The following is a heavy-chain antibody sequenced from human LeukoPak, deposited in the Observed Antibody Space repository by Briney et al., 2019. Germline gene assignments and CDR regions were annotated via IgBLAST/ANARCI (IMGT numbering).Heavy chain of an antibody. Sequence: SETLSLTCTVSGGSISSGGYYWSWIRQPPGKGLEWIGYIYHSGSTYYNPSLKSRITISVDRSKNQFSLKLSSVTAADTAVYYCATIAAPYYFDYWGQGTLVTVSS. J-gene: IGHJ4*02. V-gene: IGHV4-30-2*01. CDR2: IYHSGST. CDR3: ATIAAPYYFDY. D-gene: IGHD6-25*01. CDR1: GGSISSGGYY.